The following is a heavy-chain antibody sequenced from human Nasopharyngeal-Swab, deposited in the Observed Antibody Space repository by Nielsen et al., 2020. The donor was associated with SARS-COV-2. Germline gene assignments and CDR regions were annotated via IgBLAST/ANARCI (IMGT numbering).Heavy chain of an antibody. D-gene: IGHD6-19*01. CDR2: ISGSGENT. CDR3: ARESGGWQPYFDS. CDR1: GFTFSSFA. J-gene: IGHJ4*02. Sequence: GGSLRLSCAASGFTFSSFAMTWVRQAPGKGLQCVSSISGSGENTYYADSVKGRFTISRDNARKSLYLQMNSLRAEDTAVYYCARESGGWQPYFDSWGQGTLVTVSS. V-gene: IGHV3-23*01.